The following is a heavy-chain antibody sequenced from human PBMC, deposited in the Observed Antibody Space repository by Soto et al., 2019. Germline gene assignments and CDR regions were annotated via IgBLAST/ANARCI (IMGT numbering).Heavy chain of an antibody. CDR1: GYTFTGYY. Sequence: WASVKVSCKASGYTFTGYYMHWVRQAPGQGLEWMGWINPNSGGTNYAQKFQGRVTMTRDTSISTAYMELSRLRSDDTAVYYCARDPHPDIVVVPAWGQGTPVTVSS. D-gene: IGHD2-2*01. CDR3: ARDPHPDIVVVPA. V-gene: IGHV1-2*02. J-gene: IGHJ4*02. CDR2: INPNSGGT.